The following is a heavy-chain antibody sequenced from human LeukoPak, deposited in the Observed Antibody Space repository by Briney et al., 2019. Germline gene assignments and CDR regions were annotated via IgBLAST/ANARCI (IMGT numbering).Heavy chain of an antibody. Sequence: PGGSLRLSCAASGFTFSSYEMNWVRQAPGKGLEWVSYISSSGSTIDYADSVKGRFTISRDNAKNSLYLQINNLRAGDTAVYYCARRLYCSGISCYSGYFDYWGQGTLVTVSS. J-gene: IGHJ4*02. V-gene: IGHV3-48*03. CDR3: ARRLYCSGISCYSGYFDY. D-gene: IGHD2-15*01. CDR1: GFTFSSYE. CDR2: ISSSGSTI.